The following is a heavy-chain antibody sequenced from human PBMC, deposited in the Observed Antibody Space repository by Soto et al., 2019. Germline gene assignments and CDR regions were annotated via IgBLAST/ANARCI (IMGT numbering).Heavy chain of an antibody. CDR1: GGSISSGDYY. J-gene: IGHJ4*02. CDR3: ARASIAELTLDY. D-gene: IGHD6-13*01. CDR2: IYYSGST. Sequence: TLSLTGPVSGGSISSGDYYWSWIRQPPGKGLEWIGYIYYSGSTYYNPSLKSRVTISVDTSKNQFSLKLSSVTAADTAVYYCARASIAELTLDYWGQGTLVSVSS. V-gene: IGHV4-30-4*01.